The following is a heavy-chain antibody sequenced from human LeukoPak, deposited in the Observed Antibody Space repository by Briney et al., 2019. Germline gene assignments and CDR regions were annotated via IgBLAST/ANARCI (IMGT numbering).Heavy chain of an antibody. D-gene: IGHD5-12*01. V-gene: IGHV3-23*01. CDR2: ISGSGGST. J-gene: IGHJ4*02. Sequence: GGSLRLSCAASGFTFSSYAMSWVRQAPGKGLEWVSAISGSGGSTYYADSVKGRFTISRDNAKNTLYLQMNSLRAEDTAVYYCARAEYSASRFDYWGQGTLVTVSS. CDR3: ARAEYSASRFDY. CDR1: GFTFSSYA.